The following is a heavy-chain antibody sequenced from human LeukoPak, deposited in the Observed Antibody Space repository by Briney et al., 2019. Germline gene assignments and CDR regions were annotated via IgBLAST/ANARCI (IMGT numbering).Heavy chain of an antibody. V-gene: IGHV3-23*01. J-gene: IGHJ2*01. CDR2: ISGSGGST. Sequence: LAGGSLRLSCAASGFTFSSYAMSWVRQAPGKGLEWVSAISGSGGSTYYADSVKGRFTISRDNSKNTLYLQMNSLRAEDTAVYYCAKMGDYGGNPRYWYFDLWGRGTLVTVSS. CDR3: AKMGDYGGNPRYWYFDL. CDR1: GFTFSSYA. D-gene: IGHD4-23*01.